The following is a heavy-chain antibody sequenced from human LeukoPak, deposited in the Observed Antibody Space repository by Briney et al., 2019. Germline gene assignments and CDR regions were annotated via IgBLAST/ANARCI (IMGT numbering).Heavy chain of an antibody. CDR3: ARGGVLGCCSSTSCYREYYFDY. J-gene: IGHJ4*02. CDR2: INHSGST. CDR1: GGSFIGYY. V-gene: IGHV4-34*01. Sequence: SETLSLTCAVYGGSFIGYYWSWIRQPPGKGLEWIGEINHSGSTNYNPSLKSRVTISVDTSKNQFSLKLSSVTAADTAVYYCARGGVLGCCSSTSCYREYYFDYWGQGTLVTVSS. D-gene: IGHD2-2*01.